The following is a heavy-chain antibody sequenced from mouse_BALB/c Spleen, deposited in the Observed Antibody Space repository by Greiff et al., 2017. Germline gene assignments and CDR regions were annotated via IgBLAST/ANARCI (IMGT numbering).Heavy chain of an antibody. J-gene: IGHJ2*01. CDR3: ARNYGFPLFDY. D-gene: IGHD2-2*01. V-gene: IGHV3-2*02. Sequence: EVKLMESGPGLVKPSQSLSLTCTVTGYSITSDYAWNWIRQFPGNKLEWMGYISYSGSTSYNPSLKSRISITRDTSKNQFFLQLNSVTTEDTATYYCARNYGFPLFDYWGQGTTLTVSS. CDR2: ISYSGST. CDR1: GYSITSDYA.